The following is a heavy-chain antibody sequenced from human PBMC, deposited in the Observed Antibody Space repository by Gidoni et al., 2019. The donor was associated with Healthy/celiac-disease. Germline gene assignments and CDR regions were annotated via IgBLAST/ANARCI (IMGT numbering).Heavy chain of an antibody. D-gene: IGHD6-19*01. CDR2: SNPSGGST. J-gene: IGHJ4*02. CDR3: ARAVAVAGTPYFDY. Sequence: QVQLVQSGAEVKKPGASVTVSCKASGYTLTSYYMPWVRQAPGEGLEWLGISNPSGGSTSYAQKFQGRVTMTRDTSTSTVYMELSSLRSEDTAVYYCARAVAVAGTPYFDYWGQGTLVTVSS. CDR1: GYTLTSYY. V-gene: IGHV1-46*03.